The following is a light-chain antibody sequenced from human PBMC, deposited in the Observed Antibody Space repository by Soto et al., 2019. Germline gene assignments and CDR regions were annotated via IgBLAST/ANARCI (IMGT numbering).Light chain of an antibody. J-gene: IGKJ4*01. Sequence: DIQLTQSPSFLSASVGDRVNITCRASQGIAGSLAWYQQKPGKPPKLLIYAESTLQSGVPSRFSGSGSGTRGTLTISSLQPEDFATYYCQQVKSYPRTFGGGTKVDIK. CDR2: AES. CDR1: QGIAGS. CDR3: QQVKSYPRT. V-gene: IGKV1-9*01.